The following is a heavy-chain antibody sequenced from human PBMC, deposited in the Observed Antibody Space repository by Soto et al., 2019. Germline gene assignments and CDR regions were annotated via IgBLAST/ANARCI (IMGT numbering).Heavy chain of an antibody. J-gene: IGHJ5*02. D-gene: IGHD6-6*01. V-gene: IGHV4-30-4*01. Sequence: SETLSLTCTVSGGSISSGDYYWSWIRQPPGKGLEWIGYIYCSGSTYYNPSLKSRLTISVDTSKNQLSLKLSSVTAADTALYYCAKDLTRQLAYWLDPWGQGTLVTVSS. CDR3: AKDLTRQLAYWLDP. CDR1: GGSISSGDYY. CDR2: IYCSGST.